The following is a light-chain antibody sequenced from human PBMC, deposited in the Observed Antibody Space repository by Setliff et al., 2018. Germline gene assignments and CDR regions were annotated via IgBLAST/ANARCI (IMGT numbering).Light chain of an antibody. Sequence: QSALTQPASVSGSPGQSITISCTGTSSDVGGYDFVSWYQQHPGKAPKLMIFDVLNRPSGVSDRFSGSKSGNTASLTITGLQAEDEADYYCSSYITSSTPPHVFGAGTKVTVL. CDR3: SSYITSSTPPHV. J-gene: IGLJ1*01. CDR1: SSDVGGYDF. V-gene: IGLV2-14*03. CDR2: DVL.